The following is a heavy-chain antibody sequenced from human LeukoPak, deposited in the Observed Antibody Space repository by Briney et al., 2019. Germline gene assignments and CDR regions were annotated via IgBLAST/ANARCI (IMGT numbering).Heavy chain of an antibody. D-gene: IGHD3-3*01. V-gene: IGHV1-18*01. CDR3: ARNYDFWSGYYPSY. Sequence: ASVKVSCKASGYTFTSYGISWVRQAPGQGLEWMGWISAYNGNTNYAQKLQGRVTMTTDTSTSTAYMELRSLRSDDTAVYYCARNYDFWSGYYPSYWGQGTPVTVSS. J-gene: IGHJ4*02. CDR2: ISAYNGNT. CDR1: GYTFTSYG.